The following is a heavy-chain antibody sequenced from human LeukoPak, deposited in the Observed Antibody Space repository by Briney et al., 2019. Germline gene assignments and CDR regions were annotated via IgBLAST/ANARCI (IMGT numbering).Heavy chain of an antibody. D-gene: IGHD5-12*01. Sequence: ASVKVSCKASGYTFTDYYMHWVRQAPGQGLEWMGWINPNGGGTNYAQKFQGRVTMTRDTSISTAYMELSRLRSDDTAVYYCARDERLSAGGPADYWGQGTLVTVSS. CDR3: ARDERLSAGGPADY. V-gene: IGHV1-2*02. CDR1: GYTFTDYY. J-gene: IGHJ4*02. CDR2: INPNGGGT.